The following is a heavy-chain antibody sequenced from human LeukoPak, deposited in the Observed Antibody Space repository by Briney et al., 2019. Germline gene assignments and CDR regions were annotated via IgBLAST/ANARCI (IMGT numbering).Heavy chain of an antibody. CDR3: ARFGVRAGIDV. V-gene: IGHV3-7*04. D-gene: IGHD3-16*01. CDR2: INEGGGEK. CDR1: GFTFSIYW. Sequence: GGSLRLSCAASGFTFSIYWMSWVRQAPGKGLEWVANINEGGGEKYYVDSVEGRFTISRDNAKNSLYLQMNSLRAEDTAVYYCARFGVRAGIDVWGQGTTVTVSS. J-gene: IGHJ6*02.